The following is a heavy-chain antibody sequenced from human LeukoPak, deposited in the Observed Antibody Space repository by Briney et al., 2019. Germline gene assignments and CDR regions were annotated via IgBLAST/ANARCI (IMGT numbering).Heavy chain of an antibody. CDR2: IRGKAYGGTT. Sequence: GGSLRLSCTASGFIFGDYAMSWFRPAPGKGLEWVGFIRGKAYGGTTEYAASVKGRFTISRDDSKSIAYLQVNSLKTEDTAVYYCTRWDTYWGQGTLVTVSS. CDR1: GFIFGDYA. J-gene: IGHJ4*02. V-gene: IGHV3-49*03. D-gene: IGHD5-18*01. CDR3: TRWDTY.